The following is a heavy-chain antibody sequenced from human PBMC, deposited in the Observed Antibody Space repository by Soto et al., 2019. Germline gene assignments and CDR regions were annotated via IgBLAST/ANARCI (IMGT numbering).Heavy chain of an antibody. CDR2: IIPIFGIE. CDR1: GGTFSRYS. D-gene: IGHD2-2*01. Sequence: QVQLVQSGAEVKKPGSSVKVSCKASGGTFSRYSITWVRQAPGHGLEWIGRIIPIFGIESYAQKFQGRVTITADEATSTAYMEMSSMTSDDTAVYYCAREDRDRETGLVPAAIDGMDVWGQGTTVTVSS. J-gene: IGHJ6*02. CDR3: AREDRDRETGLVPAAIDGMDV. V-gene: IGHV1-69*08.